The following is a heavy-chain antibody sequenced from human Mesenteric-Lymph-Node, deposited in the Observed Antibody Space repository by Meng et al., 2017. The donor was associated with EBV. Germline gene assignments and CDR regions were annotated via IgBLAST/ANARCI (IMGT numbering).Heavy chain of an antibody. Sequence: QVQLVQAGAEVKKPGASVKVSCKASGGTFSSYAISWVRQAPGQGLEWMGGIIPIFGTANYAQKFQGRVTITADESTSTAYMELSSLRSEDTAVYYCARGGCSSTSCYSPYNWFDPWGQGTLVTVSS. CDR2: IIPIFGTA. CDR1: GGTFSSYA. V-gene: IGHV1-69*01. CDR3: ARGGCSSTSCYSPYNWFDP. D-gene: IGHD2-2*02. J-gene: IGHJ5*02.